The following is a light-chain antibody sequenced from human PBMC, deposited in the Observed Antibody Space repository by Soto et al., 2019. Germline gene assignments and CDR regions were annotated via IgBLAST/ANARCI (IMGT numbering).Light chain of an antibody. Sequence: DIQMTKSPSNLSASVGDSVTITCRASQSISSWLAWYQQKPGKAPKLLIYDASSLESGVPSRFSGSGSGTEFTLTISSLQPDGLPTTFCQQYTSYSYSFSQGTKLEIK. J-gene: IGKJ2*03. V-gene: IGKV1-5*01. CDR3: QQYTSYSYS. CDR1: QSISSW. CDR2: DAS.